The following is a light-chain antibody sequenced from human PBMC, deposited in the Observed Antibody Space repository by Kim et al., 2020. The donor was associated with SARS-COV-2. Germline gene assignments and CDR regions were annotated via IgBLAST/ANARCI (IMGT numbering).Light chain of an antibody. CDR2: YTS. J-gene: IGLJ1*01. V-gene: IGLV7-43*01. CDR3: LLYSGGAHV. CDR1: TGAVTSGYY. Sequence: QAVVTQEPSLTVSPGGTVTLTCASSTGAVTSGYYPNWFQQKPGQAPRALIYYTSNRHSWTPARFSGSLLGGKATLTLSGVQPEDEAEYYCLLYSGGAHVFGTGTKVTV.